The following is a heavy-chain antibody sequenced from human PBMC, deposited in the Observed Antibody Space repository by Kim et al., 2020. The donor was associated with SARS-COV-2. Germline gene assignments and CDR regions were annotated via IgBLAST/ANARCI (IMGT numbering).Heavy chain of an antibody. D-gene: IGHD3-10*01. CDR3: ARGTSYFAAGALRGVDV. Sequence: SETLSLTCSVSGASISDYYWTWIRQPAGKGLEWIGRVYVSGSTDYNPSLKSRVTLSIDTSKKQFYLRLTSVTAADTDVYFCARGTSYFAAGALRGVDVWGPGTTVTVSS. V-gene: IGHV4-4*07. CDR1: GASISDYY. CDR2: VYVSGST. J-gene: IGHJ6*02.